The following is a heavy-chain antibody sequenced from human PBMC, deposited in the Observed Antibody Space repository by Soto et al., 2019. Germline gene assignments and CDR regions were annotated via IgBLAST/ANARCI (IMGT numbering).Heavy chain of an antibody. J-gene: IGHJ6*02. CDR3: AKGTGTKPYYYYYGMDV. CDR2: ISGSGGST. Sequence: GGSLRLSCAASGFTFSSYAMSWVRQAPGKGLEWVSAISGSGGSTYYADSVKGRFTISRDNSKNTLYLQMNSLRAEDTAVYYCAKGTGTKPYYYYYGMDVWGQGTTVTVSS. CDR1: GFTFSSYA. V-gene: IGHV3-23*01. D-gene: IGHD1-7*01.